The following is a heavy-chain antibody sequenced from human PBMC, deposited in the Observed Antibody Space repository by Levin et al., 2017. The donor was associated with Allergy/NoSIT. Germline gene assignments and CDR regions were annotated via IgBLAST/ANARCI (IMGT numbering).Heavy chain of an antibody. Sequence: SETLSLTCAVYGGSFSGYYWSWIRQPPGKGLEWIGEINHSGSTNYNPSLKSRVTISVDTSKNQFSLKLSSVTAADTAVYYCARVYIVVVVAATRLDWYFDLWGRGTLVTVSS. CDR1: GGSFSGYY. J-gene: IGHJ2*01. CDR2: INHSGST. D-gene: IGHD2-15*01. V-gene: IGHV4-34*01. CDR3: ARVYIVVVVAATRLDWYFDL.